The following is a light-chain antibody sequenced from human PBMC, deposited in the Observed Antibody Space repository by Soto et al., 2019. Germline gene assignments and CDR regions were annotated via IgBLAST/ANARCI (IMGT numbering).Light chain of an antibody. CDR3: QQYGSSPWMYT. J-gene: IGKJ2*01. V-gene: IGKV3-20*01. CDR1: QSVSSSY. Sequence: EIVLTQSPGTLSLSPGERATLSCRASQSVSSSYLTWYQQKPGQAPRLIIYGASSRPTGVPDRFSGSGSGTDFTLTISSLEPEDFAVYYYQQYGSSPWMYTFGQGTKLEIK. CDR2: GAS.